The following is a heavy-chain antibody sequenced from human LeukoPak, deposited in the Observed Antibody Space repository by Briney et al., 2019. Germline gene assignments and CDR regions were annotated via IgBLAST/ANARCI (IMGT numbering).Heavy chain of an antibody. CDR3: ARPLHGAFDM. CDR1: GRSISSYY. V-gene: IGHV4-59*01. CDR2: IYYSGST. J-gene: IGHJ3*02. D-gene: IGHD2-15*01. Sequence: SETLSLTCSVPGRSISSYYWSWIRQPPGKGLEWIGYIYYSGSTNYNPSLKSRVTISVDTSKNQFSLKLSCVTVADTAVYYCARPLHGAFDMWGQGTMVTVSS.